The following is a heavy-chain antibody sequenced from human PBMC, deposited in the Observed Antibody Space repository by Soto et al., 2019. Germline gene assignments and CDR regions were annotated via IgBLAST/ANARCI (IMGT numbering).Heavy chain of an antibody. D-gene: IGHD1-26*01. J-gene: IGHJ3*02. Sequence: EVQLVESGGGVVQPGGSLRLSCAASGFPFDDYSMNWVRQVPGKGLEWVSLISWDGADTYYADSVKGRFTVSRDNSKNSLYLQMNSLTTEDTALYSCAKFGWCGSYSESNAADIWGQGTMVTVSS. CDR2: ISWDGADT. CDR1: GFPFDDYS. CDR3: AKFGWCGSYSESNAADI. V-gene: IGHV3-43*01.